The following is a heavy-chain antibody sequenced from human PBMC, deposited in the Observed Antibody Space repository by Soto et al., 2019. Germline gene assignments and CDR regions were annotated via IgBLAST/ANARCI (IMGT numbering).Heavy chain of an antibody. CDR2: IRPDGSNR. Sequence: GGSLRLSCAASGFTFSSYGMHWVRQAPGKGLEWVAVIRPDGSNRYYADSVKGRFTISRDISKNTLYLQMSSLRADDTAVYFCARVGRAQDIIDVYDNWGQGTLVIFS. J-gene: IGHJ4*02. CDR1: GFTFSSYG. D-gene: IGHD3-9*01. V-gene: IGHV3-33*08. CDR3: ARVGRAQDIIDVYDN.